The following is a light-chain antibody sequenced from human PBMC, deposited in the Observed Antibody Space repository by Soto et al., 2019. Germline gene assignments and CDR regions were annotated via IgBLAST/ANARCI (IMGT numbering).Light chain of an antibody. CDR3: SRYRSSSALVV. V-gene: IGLV2-14*01. Sequence: QSALTQPASVSGSPGQSITISCTGTSSDVGGYNYVSWYQQHPGKAPKLMIFEVSNRPSGVSNRFSGSKSGDTASLTISGPQAEEVADYYGSRYRSSSALVVLGEGTKRPVL. CDR2: EVS. CDR1: SSDVGGYNY. J-gene: IGLJ2*01.